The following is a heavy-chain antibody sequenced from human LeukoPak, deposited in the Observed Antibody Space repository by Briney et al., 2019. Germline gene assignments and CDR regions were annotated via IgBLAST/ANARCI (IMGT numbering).Heavy chain of an antibody. CDR3: ARQVPGHDDFWSGYLDY. Sequence: SETLSLTCAVSGYSISSGYYWGWIRQPPGKGLGWIGSIYHSGSTYYNPSLKSRVTISVDTSKNQFSLKLSSVTAADTAVYYCARQVPGHDDFWSGYLDYWGQGTLVTVYS. J-gene: IGHJ4*02. V-gene: IGHV4-38-2*01. CDR1: GYSISSGYY. CDR2: IYHSGST. D-gene: IGHD3-3*01.